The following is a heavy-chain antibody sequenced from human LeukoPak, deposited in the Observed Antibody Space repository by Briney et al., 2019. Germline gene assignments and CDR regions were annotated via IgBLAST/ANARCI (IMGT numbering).Heavy chain of an antibody. CDR3: SRSVVRGVACDY. D-gene: IGHD3-10*01. CDR2: IITSIRST. CDR1: VFTFSVFS. J-gene: IGHJ4*02. Sequence: GGSLRLSCTPSVFTFSVFSMHCVRQAPGKGLEWLSYIITSIRSTYYAHSVKGRFTISTDNAKNTLFLDMHSLRPGDSAVYYCSRSVVRGVACDYWGQGNLLTVSS. V-gene: IGHV3-48*01.